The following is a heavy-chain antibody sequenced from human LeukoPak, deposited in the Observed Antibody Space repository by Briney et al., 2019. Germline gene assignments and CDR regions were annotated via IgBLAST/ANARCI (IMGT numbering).Heavy chain of an antibody. J-gene: IGHJ4*02. CDR1: GGSISSSSYY. CDR2: IYYSGST. Sequence: PSETLSLTCTVSGGSISSSSYYWGWIRQPPGKGLEWIGSIYYSGSTYYNPSLKSRVTISVDTSKNQFSLKLSSVTAADTAVYHCARHPDLYYDILTGYLDYWGQGTLVTVSS. D-gene: IGHD3-9*01. CDR3: ARHPDLYYDILTGYLDY. V-gene: IGHV4-39*01.